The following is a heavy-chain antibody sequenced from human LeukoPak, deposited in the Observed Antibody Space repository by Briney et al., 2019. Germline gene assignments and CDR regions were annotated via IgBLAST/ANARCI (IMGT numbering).Heavy chain of an antibody. D-gene: IGHD3-22*01. CDR2: VSSSGSSI. Sequence: GGSLRLSCAVSGFTFSSYEMNWVRQAPGKGLEWVSYVSSSGSSIYYADSVKGRFTISRDNAKNSLYLQMNSLRAEDTAVYYCARVHYYDSSGYYRDYNAFDIWGQGTMVTVSS. V-gene: IGHV3-48*03. CDR3: ARVHYYDSSGYYRDYNAFDI. CDR1: GFTFSSYE. J-gene: IGHJ3*02.